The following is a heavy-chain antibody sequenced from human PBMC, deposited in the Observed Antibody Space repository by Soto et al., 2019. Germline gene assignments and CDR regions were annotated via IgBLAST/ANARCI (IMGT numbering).Heavy chain of an antibody. J-gene: IGHJ5*02. CDR2: ISYDGSNK. CDR3: ARDQGKGGSSWYPVCFDP. V-gene: IGHV3-30-3*01. CDR1: GFTFSSYA. D-gene: IGHD6-13*01. Sequence: VGSLRLSCAASGFTFSSYAMHWVRQAPGKGLEWVAVISYDGSNKYYADSVKGRFTISRDNSKNTLYLQMNSLRAGDTAVYYCARDQGKGGSSWYPVCFDPWGQGTLVTVSS.